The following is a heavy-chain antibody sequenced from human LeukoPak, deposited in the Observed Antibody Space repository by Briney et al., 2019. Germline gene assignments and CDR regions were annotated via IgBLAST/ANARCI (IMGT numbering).Heavy chain of an antibody. CDR1: GASISNSDRY. V-gene: IGHV4-39*01. Sequence: SETLSLTCTVSGASISNSDRYWGWIRQPPEKGLEWIGSIYYSGITYHNPSLKSRVTISVDTSNNQFSLKMSSVTAADTAVYFCVRHQEGMVRGVLYYMDVWGKGTTVIISS. CDR2: IYYSGIT. D-gene: IGHD3-10*01. J-gene: IGHJ6*03. CDR3: VRHQEGMVRGVLYYMDV.